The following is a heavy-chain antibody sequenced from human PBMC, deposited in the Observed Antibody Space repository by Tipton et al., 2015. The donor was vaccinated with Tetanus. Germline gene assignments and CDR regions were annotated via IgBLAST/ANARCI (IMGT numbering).Heavy chain of an antibody. V-gene: IGHV4-4*09. J-gene: IGHJ4*02. D-gene: IGHD2/OR15-2a*01. CDR1: GGSISSFY. CDR2: TYQNGDA. Sequence: LRLSCTVSGGSISSFYWYWIRQPPGKGLEWIAYTYQNGDANYNPSLQSRVTISIDTSKNQFSLRLSSVTAADTAVYYCSSSPGNHYLAFFDYWGRGTLVTVSS. CDR3: SSSPGNHYLAFFDY.